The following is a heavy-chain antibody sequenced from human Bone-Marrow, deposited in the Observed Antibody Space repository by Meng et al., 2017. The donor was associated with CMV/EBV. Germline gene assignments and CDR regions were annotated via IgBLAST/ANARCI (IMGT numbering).Heavy chain of an antibody. CDR1: GFTFSSYW. J-gene: IGHJ4*02. CDR2: IKQDGSEK. CDR3: ARDIASLFVDY. V-gene: IGHV3-7*01. D-gene: IGHD2-15*01. Sequence: GESLKISCAASGFTFSSYWMSWVRQAPGKGLEWVANIKQDGSEKYYGDSVKGRFTISRDNAKNSLYLQMNSLRAEDTAVYYCARDIASLFVDYWGQGPLVTVSS.